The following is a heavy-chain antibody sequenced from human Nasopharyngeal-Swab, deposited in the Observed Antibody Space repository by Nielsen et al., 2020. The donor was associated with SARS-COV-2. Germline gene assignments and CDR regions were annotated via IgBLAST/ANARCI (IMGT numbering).Heavy chain of an antibody. CDR3: AGWITMIRGATFDI. V-gene: IGHV1-69*13. J-gene: IGHJ3*02. D-gene: IGHD3-10*01. CDR1: AGTFCSYA. Sequence: SVKVSCKASAGTFCSYAVSWVRQAPGQGLEWMGGIIPIFGTANYAQKFQGRVTITADESTSTAFMELSSLRSEDTAVYYCAGWITMIRGATFDIWGQGTIVTVSS. CDR2: IIPIFGTA.